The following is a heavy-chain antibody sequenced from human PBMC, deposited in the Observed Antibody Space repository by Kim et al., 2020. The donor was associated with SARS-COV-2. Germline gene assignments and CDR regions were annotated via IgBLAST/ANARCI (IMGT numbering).Heavy chain of an antibody. CDR2: IGPDARYT. Sequence: GGSLRLSCVGSGFTSSDYYMSWIRQAPGKGLEWVAYIGPDARYTAYAESVMGRFTVSRDNAKNSLYLQMSSLRAEDTAVYYCARGGGDSYYYGVDVGG. V-gene: IGHV3-11*05. CDR3: ARGGGDSYYYGVDV. J-gene: IGHJ6*02. CDR1: GFTSSDYY.